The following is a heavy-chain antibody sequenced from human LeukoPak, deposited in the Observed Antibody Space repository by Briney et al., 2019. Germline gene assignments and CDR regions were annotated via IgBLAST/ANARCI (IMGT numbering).Heavy chain of an antibody. V-gene: IGHV3-30*18. CDR1: GFTFSSYG. D-gene: IGHD3-16*02. Sequence: GGSLRLSCAASGFTFSSYGMHWVRQAPGKGLEWVAVISYDGSNKYYADSVKGRFTISRDNSKNTLYLQMNSLRAEDTAVYYCAKICLEGYDYVWGSYRSDAFDIWGQGTMVTVSS. CDR3: AKICLEGYDYVWGSYRSDAFDI. CDR2: ISYDGSNK. J-gene: IGHJ3*02.